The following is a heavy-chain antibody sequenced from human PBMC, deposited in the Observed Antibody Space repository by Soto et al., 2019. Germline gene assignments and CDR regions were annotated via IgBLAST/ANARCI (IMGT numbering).Heavy chain of an antibody. V-gene: IGHV3-23*01. J-gene: IGHJ6*02. CDR2: ISGSGGST. Sequence: GGSLRLSCAASGFTFSGYAMSWVRQAPGKGLEWVSSISGSGGSTYYADSVKGRFTISRDTSMNTLYLQMNSLRAEDTAVYYCEKDVYCTNGAWCAPSNCYCMAVWGQGTMVTVSS. D-gene: IGHD2-8*01. CDR1: GFTFSGYA. CDR3: EKDVYCTNGAWCAPSNCYCMAV.